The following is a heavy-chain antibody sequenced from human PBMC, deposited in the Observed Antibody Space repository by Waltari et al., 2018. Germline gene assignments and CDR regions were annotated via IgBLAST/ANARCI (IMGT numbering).Heavy chain of an antibody. CDR3: ARDSRGGLFFDY. J-gene: IGHJ4*02. CDR2: IFSDGRT. CDR1: GFTVSSNY. V-gene: IGHV3-53*01. Sequence: EVQLVESGGGFIQSGGSLRLSCAASGFTVSSNYMSWVRQAPGKGVEWFSDIFSDGRTDYADSVKGRFTISRDNSKNTLYLQINSLRAEDTAVYYCARDSRGGLFFDYWGQGTLVTVSS.